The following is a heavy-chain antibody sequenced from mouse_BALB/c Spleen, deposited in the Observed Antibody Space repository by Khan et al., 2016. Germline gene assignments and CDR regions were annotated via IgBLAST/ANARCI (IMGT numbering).Heavy chain of an antibody. Sequence: QEVQSGPELKKPGETVKISCKASGYTFTNYGMNWVKQAPGKGLKWMGWINTYTGEPTYADDFKGRFAFSLETSASTAYLQINNLKNEDTATYFCAREGLRRTGYAMDYWGQGTSVTVSS. CDR1: GYTFTNYG. CDR2: INTYTGEP. J-gene: IGHJ4*01. D-gene: IGHD2-4*01. V-gene: IGHV9-3-1*01. CDR3: AREGLRRTGYAMDY.